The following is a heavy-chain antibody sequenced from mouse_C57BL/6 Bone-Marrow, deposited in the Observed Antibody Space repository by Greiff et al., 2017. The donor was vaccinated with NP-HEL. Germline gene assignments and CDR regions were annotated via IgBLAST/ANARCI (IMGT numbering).Heavy chain of an antibody. CDR2: ISDGGSYT. CDR3: AREGGLRRRAY. D-gene: IGHD2-2*01. J-gene: IGHJ3*01. Sequence: EVKLVESGGGLVKPGGSLKLSCAASGFTFSSYAMSWVRQTPEKRLEWVATISDGGSYTYYPDNVKGRFTISRDNAKNNLYLQMSHLKSEDTAMYYCAREGGLRRRAYWGQGTLVTVSA. V-gene: IGHV5-4*01. CDR1: GFTFSSYA.